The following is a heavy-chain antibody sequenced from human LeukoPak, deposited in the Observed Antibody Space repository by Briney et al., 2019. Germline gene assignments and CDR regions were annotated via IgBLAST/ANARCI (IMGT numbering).Heavy chain of an antibody. CDR3: ARYNWNDGGD. J-gene: IGHJ4*02. D-gene: IGHD1-1*01. CDR2: INSDGSST. V-gene: IGHV3-74*01. CDR1: GFTFSSYW. Sequence: GGSLILSCAASGFTFSSYWMHWVRQAPGKGRLWVSRINSDGSSTSYADSVKGRFTISRDNAKNTLYLQMNSLRAEDTAVYYCARYNWNDGGDWGQGTLVTVSS.